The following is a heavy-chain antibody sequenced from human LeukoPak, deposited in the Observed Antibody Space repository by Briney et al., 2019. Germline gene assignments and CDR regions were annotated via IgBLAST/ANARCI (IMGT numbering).Heavy chain of an antibody. J-gene: IGHJ4*02. CDR3: ARVDYYGSGSPDY. V-gene: IGHV3-7*01. D-gene: IGHD3-10*01. CDR2: IKQDGSEK. CDR1: GFTFSNYW. Sequence: GGSLRLSCAASGFTFSNYWMNWVRQAPGKGLEWVANIKQDGSEKYYVDSVKGRSTISRDNAKNSLYLQMNSLRAEDTAVYYCARVDYYGSGSPDYWGQGTLVTVSS.